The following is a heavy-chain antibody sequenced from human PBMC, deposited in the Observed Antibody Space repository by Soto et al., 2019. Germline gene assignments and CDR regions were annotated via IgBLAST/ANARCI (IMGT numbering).Heavy chain of an antibody. D-gene: IGHD1-1*01. J-gene: IGHJ6*02. CDR2: INGGNGHT. V-gene: IGHV1-3*01. Sequence: ASVKVSCKASGYTFSTYALHWVRQAPGQGLEWMGWINGGNGHTRYSQKFKDRVAISRDTPASTAYMELSGLRSEDTAVYYCARGKGMEENYYYYGMDVWGQGTTVTVSS. CDR1: GYTFSTYA. CDR3: ARGKGMEENYYYYGMDV.